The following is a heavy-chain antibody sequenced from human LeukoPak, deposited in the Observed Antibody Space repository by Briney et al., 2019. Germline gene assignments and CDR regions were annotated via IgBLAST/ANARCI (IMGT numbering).Heavy chain of an antibody. D-gene: IGHD2-21*01. CDR2: IQYDGSDT. Sequence: PGRSLRLPCTASRFTFSTHGMHWVRQAPGKGLEWVAGIQYDGSDTFYLDSVKGRFTISRDNSKNTLYLQMNSLRAEDTAVYYCAKDVGIASLSNWFDPWGQGTLVTVSS. J-gene: IGHJ5*02. CDR1: RFTFSTHG. V-gene: IGHV3-33*06. CDR3: AKDVGIASLSNWFDP.